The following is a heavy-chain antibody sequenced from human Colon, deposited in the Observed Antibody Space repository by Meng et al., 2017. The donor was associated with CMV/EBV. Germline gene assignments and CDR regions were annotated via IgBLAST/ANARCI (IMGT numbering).Heavy chain of an antibody. CDR2: MNPNSGET. Sequence: ASVKVSCKASGYPFINNNFNWVRQATGQGLEWMGWMNPNSGETGFAQKFQGRVTVTRDTSISTSYMELSRLISDDTAVYYCAKDLTGVSEGYWGQGTLVTVSS. J-gene: IGHJ4*02. V-gene: IGHV1-8*01. CDR3: AKDLTGVSEGY. D-gene: IGHD1-20*01. CDR1: GYPFINNN.